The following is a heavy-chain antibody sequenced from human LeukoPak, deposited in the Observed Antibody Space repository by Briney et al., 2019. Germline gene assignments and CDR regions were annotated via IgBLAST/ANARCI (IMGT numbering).Heavy chain of an antibody. V-gene: IGHV4-34*01. D-gene: IGHD3-10*01. CDR2: INHSGST. J-gene: IGHJ6*02. CDR3: ARGIKELLYYGMDV. CDR1: GGSFSGYY. Sequence: SETLSLTCAVYGGSFSGYYWSWIRQPPGKGLEWIGEINHSGSTNYNPSLKSRVTISVDTSKNQFSLKLSSVTAADTAVYYCARGIKELLYYGMDVWGQGTTVTVSS.